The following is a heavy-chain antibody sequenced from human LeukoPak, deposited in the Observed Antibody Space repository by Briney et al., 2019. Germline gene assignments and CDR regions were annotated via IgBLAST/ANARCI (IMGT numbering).Heavy chain of an antibody. D-gene: IGHD6-13*01. V-gene: IGHV4-31*03. CDR3: AREGAAADHYFDY. J-gene: IGHJ4*02. CDR1: GGSISSSTYF. CDR2: ISYSGST. Sequence: PSETLSLTCTVSGGSISSSTYFWNWVRQHPGKGLEWIGYISYSGSTYYNPSLKSRVTISVDTSKNQFSLKLSSVTAADTAVYYCAREGAAADHYFDYWGQGTLVTVSS.